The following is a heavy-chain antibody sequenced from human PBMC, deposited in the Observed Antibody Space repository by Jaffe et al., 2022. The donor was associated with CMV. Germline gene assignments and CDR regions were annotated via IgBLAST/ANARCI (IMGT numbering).Heavy chain of an antibody. V-gene: IGHV4-59*08. J-gene: IGHJ5*02. CDR3: ARGEEYGSGSYYNDNWFDP. D-gene: IGHD3-10*01. CDR1: GGSISSYY. Sequence: QVQLQESGPGLVKPSETLSLTCTVSGGSISSYYWSWIRQPPGKGLEWIGYIYYSGSTNYNPSLKSRVTISVDTSKNQFSLKLSSVTAADTAVYYCARGEEYGSGSYYNDNWFDPWGQGTLVTVSS. CDR2: IYYSGST.